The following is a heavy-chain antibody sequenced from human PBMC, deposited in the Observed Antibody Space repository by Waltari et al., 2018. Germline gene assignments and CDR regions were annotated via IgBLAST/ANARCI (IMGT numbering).Heavy chain of an antibody. J-gene: IGHJ4*02. Sequence: EVQLVESGGDFVQPGRSLRLSCVASGFTIDDSAMHWVRQVPGKGLEWVSGISWNSVRTAYADSVKGRSTISRDNAKNSLFLEMNSLRVEDTAFYYCASVIALAGARPAYWGQGTLVTVSS. D-gene: IGHD6-19*01. CDR2: ISWNSVRT. CDR3: ASVIALAGARPAY. CDR1: GFTIDDSA. V-gene: IGHV3-9*01.